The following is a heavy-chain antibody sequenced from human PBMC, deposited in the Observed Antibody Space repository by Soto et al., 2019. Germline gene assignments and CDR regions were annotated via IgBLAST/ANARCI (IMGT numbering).Heavy chain of an antibody. CDR2: MSYDGSNE. CDR3: ARDPTSPEYRYSGRFRDNTFDS. D-gene: IGHD1-26*01. J-gene: IGHJ5*01. V-gene: IGHV3-30-3*01. Sequence: QVQLVESGGGVVQPGKSLRLSCAASGFTFSSYALHWVRQAPGKGLEWVAVMSYDGSNEYADSVKGRFTISRDNFKNTLYLQMSSLRTDDTAVSYCARDPTSPEYRYSGRFRDNTFDSWGQGTLVTVSS. CDR1: GFTFSSYA.